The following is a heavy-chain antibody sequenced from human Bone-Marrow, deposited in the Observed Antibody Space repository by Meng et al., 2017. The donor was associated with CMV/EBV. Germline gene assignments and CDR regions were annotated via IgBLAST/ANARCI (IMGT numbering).Heavy chain of an antibody. Sequence: GESLKISCAASGFTFSSYAMHWVRQAPGKGLEWVAVISYDGSNKYYADSVKGRFTISRDNSKNTLYLQMNSLRAEDTAVYYCARDRAAIAARRVGTYYYYGMVVWGQGTTVTVSS. CDR1: GFTFSSYA. CDR3: ARDRAAIAARRVGTYYYYGMVV. V-gene: IGHV3-30*04. CDR2: ISYDGSNK. J-gene: IGHJ6*02. D-gene: IGHD6-6*01.